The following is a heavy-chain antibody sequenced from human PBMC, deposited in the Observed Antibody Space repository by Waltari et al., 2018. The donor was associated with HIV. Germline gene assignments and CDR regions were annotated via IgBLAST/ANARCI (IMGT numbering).Heavy chain of an antibody. CDR2: LYSGGST. CDR1: GFIVSSNY. Sequence: EVQMVETGGGLIQPGGSLRLSCAASGFIVSSNYMSWVRQAPGKGLEWVSVLYSGGSTDYADSVKGRFTISRDNSKNTLYLQMNSLRVEDTAVYYCARPAYGDYFENWGQGSLVTVSS. V-gene: IGHV3-53*02. CDR3: ARPAYGDYFEN. D-gene: IGHD4-17*01. J-gene: IGHJ4*02.